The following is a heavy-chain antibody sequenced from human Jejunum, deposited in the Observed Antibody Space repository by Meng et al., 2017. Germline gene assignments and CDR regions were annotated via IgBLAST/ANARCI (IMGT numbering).Heavy chain of an antibody. D-gene: IGHD2-15*01. V-gene: IGHV3-74*01. J-gene: IGHJ3*02. Sequence: GESLKISCAASEFTFSSYWMHWVRQVPGKGLVWVSRINRYGTITNYAGCVKGRFTMSRDNAKNTLYLQMDSLGVEDTAVYYCVRVPFRHCRGGRCYLDIWGQGIMVTVSS. CDR3: VRVPFRHCRGGRCYLDI. CDR2: INRYGTIT. CDR1: EFTFSSYW.